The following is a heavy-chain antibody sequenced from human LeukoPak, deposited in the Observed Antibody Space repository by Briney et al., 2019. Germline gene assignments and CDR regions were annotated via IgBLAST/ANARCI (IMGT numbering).Heavy chain of an antibody. J-gene: IGHJ4*02. D-gene: IGHD3-10*01. CDR1: GGSFSGYY. CDR3: ARRIGYGSGSYYNRLDY. CDR2: INHSGST. V-gene: IGHV4-34*01. Sequence: KPSETLSLTCAVYGGSFSGYYWSWIRQPPGKGLEWIGEINHSGSTNYNPSLKSRVTISVDTSKNQFSLKLSSVTAADTAVYYCARRIGYGSGSYYNRLDYWGQGTLVTVSS.